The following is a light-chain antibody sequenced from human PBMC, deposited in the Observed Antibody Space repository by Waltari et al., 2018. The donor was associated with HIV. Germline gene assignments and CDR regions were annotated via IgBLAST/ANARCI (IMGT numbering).Light chain of an antibody. CDR1: QSISKY. CDR2: AAS. V-gene: IGKV1-39*01. CDR3: QQSYSTPQT. J-gene: IGKJ1*01. Sequence: DIQMTQSPSSLSASVGDRATITCRASQSISKYLNWYQQKAGKAPELLVFAASNLQRGVPSRFRGSGSGTDFTLTISSLQPEDSASYYCQQSYSTPQTFGQGTKVEIK.